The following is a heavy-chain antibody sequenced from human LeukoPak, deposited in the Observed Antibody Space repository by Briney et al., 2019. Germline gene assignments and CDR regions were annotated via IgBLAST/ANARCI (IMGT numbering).Heavy chain of an antibody. CDR3: ARDPSSGGSYGS. Sequence: PGESLRLSCAASGFTFSSYWMHWVRQAPGKGLVWVSRINSDGSSTSHADSVKGRFTISRDNAKNTLCPQMNSLRAEDTAVYHCARDPSSGGSYGSWGQGTLVTVSS. V-gene: IGHV3-74*01. D-gene: IGHD1-26*01. J-gene: IGHJ4*02. CDR1: GFTFSSYW. CDR2: INSDGSST.